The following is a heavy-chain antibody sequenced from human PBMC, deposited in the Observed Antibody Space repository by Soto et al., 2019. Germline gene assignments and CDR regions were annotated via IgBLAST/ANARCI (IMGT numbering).Heavy chain of an antibody. V-gene: IGHV3-30-3*01. D-gene: IGHD5-18*01. CDR2: ISYDGSNK. CDR3: ARDLKSGSGYSYGYYFDY. Sequence: HPGGSLRLSCAASGFTFSSYAMHWVRQAPGKGLEWVAVISYDGSNKYYADSVKGRFTISRDNSKNTLYLQMNSLRAEDTAVYYCARDLKSGSGYSYGYYFDYWGQGTLVTSPQ. CDR1: GFTFSSYA. J-gene: IGHJ4*02.